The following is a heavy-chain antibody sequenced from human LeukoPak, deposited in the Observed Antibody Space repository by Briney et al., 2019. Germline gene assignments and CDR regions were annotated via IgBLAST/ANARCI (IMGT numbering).Heavy chain of an antibody. J-gene: IGHJ4*02. Sequence: ASVKVSCKASGYTFTGYYMHWVRQAPGQGLEWMGWVNPNSGGTNYAQKFQGWVTMTRDTSISTAYMELSRLRSDDTAVYYCARETYSSSSLGYWGQGTLVTVSS. V-gene: IGHV1-2*04. CDR1: GYTFTGYY. CDR3: ARETYSSSSLGY. CDR2: VNPNSGGT. D-gene: IGHD6-13*01.